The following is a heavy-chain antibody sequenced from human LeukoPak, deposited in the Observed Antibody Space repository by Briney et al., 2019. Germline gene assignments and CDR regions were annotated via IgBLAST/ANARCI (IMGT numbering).Heavy chain of an antibody. D-gene: IGHD3-16*01. V-gene: IGHV1-24*01. J-gene: IGHJ4*02. CDR3: ATGMMLRVDFDY. CDR1: GYTLTELS. CDR2: FDPEDGET. Sequence: ASVKVSCKVSGYTLTELSMHWVRQAPGKGLEWMGGFDPEDGETIYAQKFQGRVTMTEDTSTDTAYMELSSLRSEDTAVYYCATGMMLRVDFDYWGQGTLVTVSS.